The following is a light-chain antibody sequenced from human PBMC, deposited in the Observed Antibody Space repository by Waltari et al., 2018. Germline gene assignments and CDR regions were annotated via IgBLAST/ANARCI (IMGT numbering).Light chain of an antibody. CDR1: QSISNY. CDR2: GAS. V-gene: IGKV1-39*01. Sequence: DIQMTQSPSSLSASVGDRVTITCRASQSISNYLNWFQQRPGRAPKLLIYGASNVESGVSSRFSGSASGTDFTLTISSLQPEDFATYSCLQTYSTPYTFGQGTTVEI. CDR3: LQTYSTPYT. J-gene: IGKJ2*01.